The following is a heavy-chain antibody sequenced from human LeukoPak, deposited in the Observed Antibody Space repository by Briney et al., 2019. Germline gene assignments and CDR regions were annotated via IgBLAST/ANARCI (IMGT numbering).Heavy chain of an antibody. CDR3: ARASRGGYYYYMDV. J-gene: IGHJ6*03. Sequence: SVKVSCRASGGTFSSYAISWVRQAPRQGLEWMGGIIPIFGTASYAQKFQGRVTITTDESTSTAYMELSSLRSEDTAVYYCARASRGGYYYYMDVWGKGTTVTVSS. V-gene: IGHV1-69*05. CDR2: IIPIFGTA. D-gene: IGHD3-10*01. CDR1: GGTFSSYA.